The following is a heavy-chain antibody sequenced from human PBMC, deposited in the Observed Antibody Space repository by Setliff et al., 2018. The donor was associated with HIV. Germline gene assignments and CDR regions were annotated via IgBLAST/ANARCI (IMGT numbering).Heavy chain of an antibody. Sequence: ASVKVSCKASGGTFSTYALSWVRQAAGHGLEWMGWMTPYSGNTGYAQKFQGRVSMTRNTSISTAYMELSSLRSEDTAVYYCARVGSYWTQFDYWGQGTLVTVSS. J-gene: IGHJ4*01. D-gene: IGHD2-15*01. CDR2: MTPYSGNT. CDR3: ARVGSYWTQFDY. CDR1: GGTFSTYA. V-gene: IGHV1-8*02.